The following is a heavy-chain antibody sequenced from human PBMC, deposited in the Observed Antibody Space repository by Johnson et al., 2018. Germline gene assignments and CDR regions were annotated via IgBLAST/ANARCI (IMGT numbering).Heavy chain of an antibody. CDR2: ISISGSTI. V-gene: IGHV3-11*01. CDR1: GFTFSDYY. Sequence: QVQLVESGGGLVKPGGSLRLSCAASGFTFSDYYMSWIRQAPGKGLEWVSYISISGSTIYYADSVKGRFTISRDNAKNSLYLQMNSLSDEDTAVDYWARVGRYYDISGYLTDAFDIWGQGTMVTVSS. D-gene: IGHD3-22*01. J-gene: IGHJ3*02. CDR3: ARVGRYYDISGYLTDAFDI.